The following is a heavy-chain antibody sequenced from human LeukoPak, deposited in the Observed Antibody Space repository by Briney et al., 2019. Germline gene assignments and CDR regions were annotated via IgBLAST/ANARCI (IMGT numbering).Heavy chain of an antibody. J-gene: IGHJ4*02. CDR2: INPNSGGT. Sequence: ASVKVSCKASGYTFTGYYMHWVRQAPGQGLEWMGWINPNSGGTNYAQKFQGRVTMTRDTSISTAYMELSRLRSDDTAVYYCAREEMVRELLIDYWGQGTLVTVSS. V-gene: IGHV1-2*02. CDR3: AREEMVRELLIDY. D-gene: IGHD1-26*01. CDR1: GYTFTGYY.